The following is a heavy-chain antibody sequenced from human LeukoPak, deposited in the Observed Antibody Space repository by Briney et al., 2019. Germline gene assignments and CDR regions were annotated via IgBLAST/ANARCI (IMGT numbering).Heavy chain of an antibody. V-gene: IGHV5-51*01. D-gene: IGHD2-21*01. J-gene: IGHJ3*02. Sequence: GESLQISCKASAYIFTTYRTSWLGQMPRKGLEWMGYINPGDSDTWYTPSFQGQVTISADKSFSTVYLKWNSLKASDTAVYYCARVDRGDCGGPRCASGSGALDIWGQGTMVTVSS. CDR3: ARVDRGDCGGPRCASGSGALDI. CDR2: INPGDSDT. CDR1: AYIFTTYR.